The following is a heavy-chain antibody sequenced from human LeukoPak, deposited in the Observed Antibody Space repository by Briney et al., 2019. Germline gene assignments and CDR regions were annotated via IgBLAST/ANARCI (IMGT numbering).Heavy chain of an antibody. CDR1: GYTFTNYY. V-gene: IGHV1-46*01. J-gene: IGHJ5*02. CDR3: AREAITIFGLVRTQTTKGPHRFDP. CDR2: INPGGGNT. Sequence: ASVKVSCKASGYTFTNYYMHWVRQAPGQGLEWMGLINPGGGNTNYAQNFQGRVTMTRDTSTSTVYMELSSLTSEDTAVYYCAREAITIFGLVRTQTTKGPHRFDPWGQGTLVTVSS. D-gene: IGHD3-3*01.